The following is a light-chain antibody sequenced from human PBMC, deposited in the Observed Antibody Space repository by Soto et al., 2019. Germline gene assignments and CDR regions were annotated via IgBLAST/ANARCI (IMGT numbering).Light chain of an antibody. Sequence: QSVLTQPPSVSAAPGQKVTISCSGSSSNIGNNYVSWYQHLPGTAPKLLIYDNNKRPSGIPDRFSGSKSGTSATLGITGLQTGDEADYYCEPWESSLSAVVFGGGTKLTVL. CDR1: SSNIGNNY. V-gene: IGLV1-51*01. J-gene: IGLJ3*02. CDR2: DNN. CDR3: EPWESSLSAVV.